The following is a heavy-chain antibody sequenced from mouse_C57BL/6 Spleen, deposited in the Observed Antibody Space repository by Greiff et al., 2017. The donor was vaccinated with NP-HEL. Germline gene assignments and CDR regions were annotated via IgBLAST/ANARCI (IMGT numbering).Heavy chain of an antibody. CDR3: ASGSRGGYFDV. V-gene: IGHV3-6*01. CDR1: GYSITSGYY. CDR2: ISYDGSN. J-gene: IGHJ1*03. D-gene: IGHD1-1*01. Sequence: EVQLQQSGPGLVKPSQSLSLTCSVTGYSITSGYYWNWIRQFPGNKLEWMGYISYDGSNNYNPSLKNRISITRDTSKNQFFLKLNSVTTEDTATYYCASGSRGGYFDVWGTGTTVTVSS.